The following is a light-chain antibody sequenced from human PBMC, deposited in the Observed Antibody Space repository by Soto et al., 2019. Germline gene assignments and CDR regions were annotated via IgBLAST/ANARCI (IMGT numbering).Light chain of an antibody. Sequence: EIVMTQSPATLSVSPGEIATLSCRASESVSSKLVWYQKKPGQAPRLLMYAASNRATGIPDRFSGSGSGADFTLTISRLEPEDFAVYYCHQYGTAPITFGQGTRLEIK. CDR3: HQYGTAPIT. J-gene: IGKJ5*01. V-gene: IGKV3-20*01. CDR1: ESVSSK. CDR2: AAS.